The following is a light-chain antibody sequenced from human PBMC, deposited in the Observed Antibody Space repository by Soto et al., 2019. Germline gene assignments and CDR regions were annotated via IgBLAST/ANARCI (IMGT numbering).Light chain of an antibody. Sequence: TSKQPASVSGSTGQSIAISCTESSSDVGGYKYVSWYQQHPGKAPKLMIYDVSNRPSGVSDRFSGSKSGNTASLTISGLQSEDEADYYCSSYTSSNSYVFGTGTKFTVL. J-gene: IGLJ1*01. CDR3: SSYTSSNSYV. CDR2: DVS. CDR1: SSDVGGYKY. V-gene: IGLV2-14*03.